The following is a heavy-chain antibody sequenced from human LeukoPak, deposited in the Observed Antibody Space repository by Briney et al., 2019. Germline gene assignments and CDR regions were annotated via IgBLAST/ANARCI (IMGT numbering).Heavy chain of an antibody. CDR3: ARDLTTLYYYYYYYMDV. D-gene: IGHD1-1*01. CDR2: ISSSGSTI. Sequence: GGSLRLSCAASGFTFSDYYMSWIRQAPGGGLEWVSYISSSGSTIYYADSVKGRFTISRDNAKNSLYLQMNSLRAEDTAVYYCARDLTTLYYYYYYYMDVWGKGTTVTVSS. V-gene: IGHV3-11*04. CDR1: GFTFSDYY. J-gene: IGHJ6*03.